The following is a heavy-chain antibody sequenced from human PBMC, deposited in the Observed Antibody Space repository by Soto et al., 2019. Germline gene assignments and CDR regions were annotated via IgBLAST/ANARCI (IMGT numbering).Heavy chain of an antibody. V-gene: IGHV3-21*06. CDR2: ISSTTNYI. J-gene: IGHJ4*02. CDR3: ARESEDLTSNFDY. CDR1: GFTFTRYS. Sequence: EVQLVESGGGLVKPGGALRLSCAASGFTFTRYSMNWVRQAPGKGLEWDSSISSTTNYIYYGDSMKGRFTISRDNVKNSLYLEMNSLRADDTAVYYCARESEDLTSNFDYWGQGTLVTVSS.